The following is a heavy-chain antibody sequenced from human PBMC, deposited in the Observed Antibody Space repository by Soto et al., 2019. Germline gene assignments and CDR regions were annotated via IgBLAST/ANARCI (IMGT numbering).Heavy chain of an antibody. CDR2: ISGSGGST. CDR3: ARVEVAVRGARTLYYFDY. CDR1: GFTFSSYA. V-gene: IGHV3-23*01. Sequence: GGSLRLSCAASGFTFSSYAMSWVRQAPGKGLEWVSAISGSGGSTYYADSVKGRFTISRDNSKNTLYLQMNSLRAEDTAVYYCARVEVAVRGARTLYYFDYWGQGTLVTVSS. D-gene: IGHD3-10*01. J-gene: IGHJ4*02.